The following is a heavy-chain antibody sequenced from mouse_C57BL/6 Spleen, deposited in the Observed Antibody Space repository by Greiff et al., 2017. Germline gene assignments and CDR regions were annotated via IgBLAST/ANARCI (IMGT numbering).Heavy chain of an antibody. J-gene: IGHJ4*01. D-gene: IGHD1-1*01. CDR1: GYTFTNYW. V-gene: IGHV1-63*01. CDR2: IYPGGGST. CDR3: ARSGTTVVATGGAMDY. Sequence: QVHVKQSGAELVRPGTSVKMSCKASGYTFTNYWLGWAKPRPGHGLEWIGDIYPGGGSTNYNEKFTGKATLPADQSSSTAYMQFSSLTSEDSAIYYCARSGTTVVATGGAMDYWGQGTSVTVSS.